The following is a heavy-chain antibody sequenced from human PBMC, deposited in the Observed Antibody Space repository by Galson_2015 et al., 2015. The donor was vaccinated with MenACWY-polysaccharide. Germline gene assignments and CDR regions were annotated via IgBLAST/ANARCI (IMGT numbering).Heavy chain of an antibody. CDR1: GYTFSNYA. CDR3: ARTEAGDFRLDY. CDR2: INGGDGKS. V-gene: IGHV1-3*01. Sequence: FGYTFSNYAMHWVRQAPGQRLEWLGWINGGDGKSKYSQNFQDRITITRDTSASTVSMELSSLRSEDTAVYYCARTEAGDFRLDYWGQGTLVTVSS. D-gene: IGHD6-19*01. J-gene: IGHJ4*02.